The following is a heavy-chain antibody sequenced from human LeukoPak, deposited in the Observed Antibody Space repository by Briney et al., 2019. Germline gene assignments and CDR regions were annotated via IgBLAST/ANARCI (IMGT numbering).Heavy chain of an antibody. J-gene: IGHJ4*02. CDR2: IYYSGST. CDR1: GGSISSSSYY. D-gene: IGHD3-22*01. Sequence: SETLSLTCTVSGGSISSSSYYWGWIRQPPGKGLEWIGSIYYSGSTYYSPSLKSRVTISVDASKNQFSLKPSSVTAADTAVYYCARVDSSGDRVIDYWGQGTLVTVSS. V-gene: IGHV4-39*07. CDR3: ARVDSSGDRVIDY.